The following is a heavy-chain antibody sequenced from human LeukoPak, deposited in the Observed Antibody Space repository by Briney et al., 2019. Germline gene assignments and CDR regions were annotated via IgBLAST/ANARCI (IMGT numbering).Heavy chain of an antibody. CDR3: AKDGATYYYGSGSSPLDI. CDR1: GFTFSSYE. Sequence: GGSLRLSCAASGFTFSSYEMNWVRQAPGKGLEWVSYISSSGSTIYYADSVKGRFTISRDNSKNTLYLQMNSLRAEDTAVYYCAKDGATYYYGSGSSPLDIWGQGTMVTVSS. D-gene: IGHD3-10*01. CDR2: ISSSGSTI. J-gene: IGHJ3*02. V-gene: IGHV3-48*03.